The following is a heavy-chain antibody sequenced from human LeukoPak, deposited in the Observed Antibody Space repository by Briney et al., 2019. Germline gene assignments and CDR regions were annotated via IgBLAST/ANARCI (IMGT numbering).Heavy chain of an antibody. Sequence: SVKVSCKASGGTFSSYAISWVRQAPGQGLEWMGGIIPIFGTANYAQKFQGRVTITTDESTSTAYMELSSLRSEDTAVYYCARHSAAGTTLDYWGQGTLVTVSS. J-gene: IGHJ4*02. CDR1: GGTFSSYA. V-gene: IGHV1-69*05. CDR2: IIPIFGTA. D-gene: IGHD6-13*01. CDR3: ARHSAAGTTLDY.